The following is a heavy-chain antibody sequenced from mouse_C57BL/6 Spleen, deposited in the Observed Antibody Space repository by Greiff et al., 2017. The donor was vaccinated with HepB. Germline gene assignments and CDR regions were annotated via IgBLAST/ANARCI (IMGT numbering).Heavy chain of an antibody. J-gene: IGHJ4*01. V-gene: IGHV1-77*01. CDR1: GYTFTDYY. CDR3: ARTTMVTTGSMDY. CDR2: IGPGSGST. Sequence: QVHVKQSGAELVKPGASVKISCKASGYTFTDYYIHWVKQRPGQGLEWIGKIGPGSGSTYYNEKFKGKATLTADKSSSTAYMQLSSLTSEDSAVYFCARTTMVTTGSMDYWGQGTSVTVSS. D-gene: IGHD2-2*01.